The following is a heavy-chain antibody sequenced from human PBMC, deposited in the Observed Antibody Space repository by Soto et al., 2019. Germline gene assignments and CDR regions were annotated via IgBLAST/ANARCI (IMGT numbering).Heavy chain of an antibody. Sequence: ASVKVSCKASGYTFTSYDINWVRQATGQGLERKGWMNPNSGNTVYAQKFQGRVTMTRNTSISTAYMELSSLRSEDTAVYYCSRGPLRPYGSGSYFYYYYYMDVWGKGTTVTVSS. CDR1: GYTFTSYD. V-gene: IGHV1-8*01. CDR3: SRGPLRPYGSGSYFYYYYYMDV. CDR2: MNPNSGNT. D-gene: IGHD3-10*01. J-gene: IGHJ6*03.